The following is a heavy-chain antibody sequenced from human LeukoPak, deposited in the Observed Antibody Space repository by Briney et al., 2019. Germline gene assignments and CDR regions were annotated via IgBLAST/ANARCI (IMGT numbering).Heavy chain of an antibody. CDR1: GGSISSYY. CDR2: IYTSGST. V-gene: IGHV4-4*07. CDR3: ARDPIAAAGTYYFDY. J-gene: IGHJ4*02. D-gene: IGHD6-13*01. Sequence: SETLSLTCTVSGGSISSYYWSWIRQPAGKGLEWIGRIYTSGSTNYNPSLKSRVTMSVDTSKNQFSLKLSSVTAADTAVYYCARDPIAAAGTYYFDYWGQGTLVTVSS.